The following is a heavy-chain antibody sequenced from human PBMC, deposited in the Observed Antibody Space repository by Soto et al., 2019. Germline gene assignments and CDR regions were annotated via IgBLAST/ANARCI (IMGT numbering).Heavy chain of an antibody. CDR1: GYTFTSYC. V-gene: IGHV1-46*01. D-gene: IGHD6-13*01. CDR3: ARNFPYSSSWSLRNPPYMDV. Sequence: ASVKVSCKASGYTFTSYCMHWVRQAPGQGLEWMGIINPSGGSTSYAQKFQGRVTMTRDTSTSTVYMELSSLRSEDTAVYYCARNFPYSSSWSLRNPPYMDVWGQGTTVTVSS. J-gene: IGHJ6*02. CDR2: INPSGGST.